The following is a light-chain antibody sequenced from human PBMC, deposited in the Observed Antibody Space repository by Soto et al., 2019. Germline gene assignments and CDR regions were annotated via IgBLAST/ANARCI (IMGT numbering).Light chain of an antibody. CDR3: CSYAGSSTSVV. CDR1: SSDVGSYNL. Sequence: QSVLTQPASVSGSPGQSITISCTGTSSDVGSYNLVSWYQQYPGKAPKLMIYEVSKRPSGVSNRFSGSKSGNTASPTISGLQAEDEADYYCCSYAGSSTSVVFGGGTKLTVL. CDR2: EVS. J-gene: IGLJ2*01. V-gene: IGLV2-23*02.